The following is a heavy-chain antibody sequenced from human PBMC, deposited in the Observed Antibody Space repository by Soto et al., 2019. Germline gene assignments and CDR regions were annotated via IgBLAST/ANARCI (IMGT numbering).Heavy chain of an antibody. Sequence: QAQMVQSGPEVKKPGSSVRVSCKASGGTFNRVSLCWVRQAPGQGFEWVGEIIPFRGTTNYAPKFRGRVTITADESTGTSYMDLGSLTSEDTAVYFCAGTHFYETGGVFDDFDSWGQGTLVTVSS. D-gene: IGHD3-22*01. CDR3: AGTHFYETGGVFDDFDS. CDR2: IIPFRGTT. V-gene: IGHV1-69*01. CDR1: GGTFNRVS. J-gene: IGHJ4*02.